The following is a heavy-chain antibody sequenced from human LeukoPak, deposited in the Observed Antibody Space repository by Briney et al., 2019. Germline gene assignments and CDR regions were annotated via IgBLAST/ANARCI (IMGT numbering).Heavy chain of an antibody. J-gene: IGHJ4*02. D-gene: IGHD6-13*01. Sequence: GGSLRLSCAASGFTFSSYGMHWVRQAPGKGLEWVAVIWYDGSNKYYADSVKGRFTISRDNSKNTLYLQMNSLRAEDTAVYYCARDGAAAGVYYWGQGTLVTVSS. CDR1: GFTFSSYG. CDR3: ARDGAAAGVYY. CDR2: IWYDGSNK. V-gene: IGHV3-33*01.